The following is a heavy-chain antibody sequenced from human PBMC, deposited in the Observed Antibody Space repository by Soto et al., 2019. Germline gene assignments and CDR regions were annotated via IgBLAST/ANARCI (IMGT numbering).Heavy chain of an antibody. CDR2: IIPIFGTA. Sequence: GASVKVSCKASGGTFSSYAISWVRQAPGQGLEWMGGIIPIFGTANYAQKFQGRVTITADESTSTAYMELSSLRSEDTAVYYCARGPSYRIVGALGYFDYWGQGTLVTVSS. V-gene: IGHV1-69*13. CDR3: ARGPSYRIVGALGYFDY. D-gene: IGHD1-26*01. CDR1: GGTFSSYA. J-gene: IGHJ4*02.